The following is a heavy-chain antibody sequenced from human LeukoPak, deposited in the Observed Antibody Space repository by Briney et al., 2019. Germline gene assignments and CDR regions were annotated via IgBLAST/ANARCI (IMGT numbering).Heavy chain of an antibody. V-gene: IGHV4-34*01. J-gene: IGHJ4*02. CDR1: GGSFSGYY. D-gene: IGHD1-14*01. CDR3: ARLVYSWGKFDY. Sequence: SETLSLTCAVYGGSFSGYYWSWIRQPPGKGLEWIGEINHSGSTNYNPSLKSRVTISVDTSKNQFSLKLSSVTAADTAVYYCARLVYSWGKFDYWGQGTLVTVSS. CDR2: INHSGST.